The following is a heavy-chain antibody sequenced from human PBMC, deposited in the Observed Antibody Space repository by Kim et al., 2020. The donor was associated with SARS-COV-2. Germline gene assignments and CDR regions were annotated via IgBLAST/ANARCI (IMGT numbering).Heavy chain of an antibody. CDR1: GGSISSSSYY. CDR2: IYYSGST. Sequence: SETLSLTCTVSGGSISSSSYYWGWIRQPPGKGLEWIGSIYYSGSTYYNPSLKSRVTISVDTSKNQFSLKLSSVTAADTAVYYCARESKLVRGVPGFDYWGQGTLVTVSS. CDR3: ARESKLVRGVPGFDY. V-gene: IGHV4-39*07. J-gene: IGHJ4*02. D-gene: IGHD3-10*01.